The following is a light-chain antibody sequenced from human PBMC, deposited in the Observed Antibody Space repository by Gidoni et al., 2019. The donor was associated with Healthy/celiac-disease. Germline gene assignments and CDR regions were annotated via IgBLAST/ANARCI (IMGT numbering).Light chain of an antibody. Sequence: EIVSTQSPGTLSLSPGERATLSYRASQSVSSSYLAWYQQKHGQAPRLLIYGASSMATGIPYRFSGSGSGTDFTLTISRLEPEDFAVYYCQQYGSSPRTFGQGTKVEIK. CDR2: GAS. J-gene: IGKJ1*01. CDR3: QQYGSSPRT. V-gene: IGKV3-20*01. CDR1: QSVSSSY.